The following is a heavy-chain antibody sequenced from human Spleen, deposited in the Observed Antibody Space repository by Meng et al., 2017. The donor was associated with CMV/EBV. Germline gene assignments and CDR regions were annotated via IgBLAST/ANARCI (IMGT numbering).Heavy chain of an antibody. V-gene: IGHV4-30-4*01. CDR2: IHHSGSA. CDR3: ASFDHIPRRNYFDY. D-gene: IGHD2-21*01. Sequence: VRLTESGPGLVHPSQTLSLTCTVSGGSMSSGNYYWSWIRQPPGKGLEWIGYIHHSGSAYYNPSLKSRVSISVDTSKNQFSLNLNSMTAADTAVYYCASFDHIPRRNYFDYWGQGTLVTVSS. J-gene: IGHJ4*02. CDR1: GGSMSSGNYY.